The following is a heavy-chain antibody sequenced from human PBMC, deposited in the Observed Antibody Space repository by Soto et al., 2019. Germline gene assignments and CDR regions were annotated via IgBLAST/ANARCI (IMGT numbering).Heavy chain of an antibody. Sequence: SVKVSCKAPGGTFSSYAISWVRQAPGQGLEWMGGIIPIFGTANYAQKFQGRVTITADESTSTAYMELSSLRSEDTAVYYCARVPSATALKYYYYYGMDVWGQGTTVTVSS. CDR3: ARVPSATALKYYYYYGMDV. J-gene: IGHJ6*02. D-gene: IGHD5-12*01. CDR2: IIPIFGTA. CDR1: GGTFSSYA. V-gene: IGHV1-69*13.